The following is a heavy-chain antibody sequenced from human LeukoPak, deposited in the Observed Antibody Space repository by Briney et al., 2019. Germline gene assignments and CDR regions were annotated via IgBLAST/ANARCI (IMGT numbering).Heavy chain of an antibody. CDR1: GYNFNSDW. V-gene: IGHV5-51*01. CDR2: IFPGDSDT. Sequence: GESLKISCKGSGYNFNSDWIAWVRQMPEKGLEWMGIIFPGDSDTRYSPSFQGQVTISADKSISTAYLRWSSLKASDTAMYYCARMTSDWYFDYWGQGTLVTVSS. D-gene: IGHD6-19*01. CDR3: ARMTSDWYFDY. J-gene: IGHJ4*02.